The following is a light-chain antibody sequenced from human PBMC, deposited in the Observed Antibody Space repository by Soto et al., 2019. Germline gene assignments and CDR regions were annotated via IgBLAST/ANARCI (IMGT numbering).Light chain of an antibody. CDR3: QQRSSWPIT. CDR1: QSVSSSY. Sequence: EIGLSQSLGTLSLTPRERATLSCRASQSVSSSYLAWYQQKPGQAPRLLIFGASNRATGIPARFSGSGSGTDLTLTINSLEPEDFAVYYCQQRSSWPITFGQGTRLE. CDR2: GAS. V-gene: IGKV3D-20*02. J-gene: IGKJ5*01.